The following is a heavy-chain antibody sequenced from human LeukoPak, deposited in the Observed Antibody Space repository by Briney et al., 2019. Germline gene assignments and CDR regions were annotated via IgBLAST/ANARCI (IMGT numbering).Heavy chain of an antibody. CDR3: ARVRDYSDSSGYFGIDY. D-gene: IGHD3-22*01. V-gene: IGHV7-4-1*02. Sequence: ASVNVSCKASGYTFSSYGISWVRQAPGQGLEWMGWINTNTGNPTYAQGFTGQVVFSVDTSVSTAHLQISSLKAKDTAVYYCARVRDYSDSSGYFGIDYWGQGTLVTVSS. CDR2: INTNTGNP. CDR1: GYTFSSYG. J-gene: IGHJ4*02.